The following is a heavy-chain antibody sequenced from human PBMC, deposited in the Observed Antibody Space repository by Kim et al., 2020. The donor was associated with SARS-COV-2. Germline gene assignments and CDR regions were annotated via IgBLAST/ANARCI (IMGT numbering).Heavy chain of an antibody. J-gene: IGHJ3*02. CDR2: IKSKTDGGTT. V-gene: IGHV3-15*01. D-gene: IGHD3-22*01. CDR1: GFTFSNAW. CDR3: AFDSSGYNDAFDI. Sequence: GGSLRLSCAASGFTFSNAWMSWVRQAPGKGLEWVGRIKSKTDGGTTDYAAPVKGRFTISRDDSKNTLYLQMNSLKTEDTAVYYCAFDSSGYNDAFDIWGQGTMVTVSS.